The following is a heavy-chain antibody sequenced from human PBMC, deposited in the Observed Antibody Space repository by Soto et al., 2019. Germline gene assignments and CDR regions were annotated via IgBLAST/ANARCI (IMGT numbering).Heavy chain of an antibody. Sequence: QLQLQESGPGLVKPSETLSLTCTVSGGSISSSSYYWGWIRQPPGKGLEWIGSIYYSGSTYYNPSLKSRVTISVDTSKNQFSLKLSSVTAADTAVYYCARHDAMVRGVGDAFDIWGQGTMVTVSS. V-gene: IGHV4-39*01. CDR1: GGSISSSSYY. CDR3: ARHDAMVRGVGDAFDI. CDR2: IYYSGST. D-gene: IGHD3-10*01. J-gene: IGHJ3*02.